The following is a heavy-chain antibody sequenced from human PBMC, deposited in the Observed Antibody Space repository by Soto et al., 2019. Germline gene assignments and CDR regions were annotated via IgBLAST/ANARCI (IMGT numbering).Heavy chain of an antibody. CDR1: GGSISSGGYY. Sequence: PSETLSLTCTVSGGSISSGGYYWSWIRQYPGKGLEWIGYIYYSGSTYYNPSLKSRVTISVDTSKNQFSLKLSSVTAADTAVYYCARAEPQTGTTSVLSFDYWGQGTLVTVSS. CDR3: ARAEPQTGTTSVLSFDY. CDR2: IYYSGST. D-gene: IGHD1-7*01. J-gene: IGHJ4*02. V-gene: IGHV4-31*03.